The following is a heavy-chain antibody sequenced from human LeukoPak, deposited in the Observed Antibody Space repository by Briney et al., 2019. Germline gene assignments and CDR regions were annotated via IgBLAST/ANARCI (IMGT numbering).Heavy chain of an antibody. Sequence: SETLSLTCAVYGGSFSGYYWSWIRQPPVKGLEWIGEINHSGSTNYNPSLKSRVTIPVDTSKNQFSLKLSSVTAADTAVYYCARTQQQLVRYYYYMDVWGKGTTVTVSS. CDR1: GGSFSGYY. D-gene: IGHD6-13*01. V-gene: IGHV4-34*01. CDR2: INHSGST. CDR3: ARTQQQLVRYYYYMDV. J-gene: IGHJ6*03.